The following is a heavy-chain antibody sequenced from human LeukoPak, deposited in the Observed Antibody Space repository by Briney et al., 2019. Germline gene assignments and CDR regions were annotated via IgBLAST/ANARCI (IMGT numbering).Heavy chain of an antibody. CDR2: IYHSGTT. V-gene: IGHV4-38-2*02. CDR1: NYSITSGYF. D-gene: IGHD3-22*01. CDR3: ARDGVFHDSDGYSFDY. J-gene: IGHJ4*02. Sequence: SETLSLTCAVSNYSITSGYFWGGLRQPPGKVLEWIASIYHSGTTYYTPSLRNRVTLFVDTSKNQFSLKLTSLTAADTAVYYCARDGVFHDSDGYSFDYWGQGTLVTVSS.